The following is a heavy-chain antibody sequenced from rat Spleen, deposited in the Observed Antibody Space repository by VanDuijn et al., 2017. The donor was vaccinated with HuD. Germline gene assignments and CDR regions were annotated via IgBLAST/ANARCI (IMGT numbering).Heavy chain of an antibody. CDR3: TTNYGGYKDYYVMDA. Sequence: EVQLVESGGGLVQPGRSLKLSCAASGFTFSDYNMAWVRQAPKKGLEWVATISYDGSSTYYRDSVKGRFTISRDNAKSTQYLQMDSLRSEDTATYYCTTNYGGYKDYYVMDAWGQGASVTVSS. CDR2: ISYDGSST. V-gene: IGHV5-7*01. CDR1: GFTFSDYN. D-gene: IGHD1-11*01. J-gene: IGHJ4*01.